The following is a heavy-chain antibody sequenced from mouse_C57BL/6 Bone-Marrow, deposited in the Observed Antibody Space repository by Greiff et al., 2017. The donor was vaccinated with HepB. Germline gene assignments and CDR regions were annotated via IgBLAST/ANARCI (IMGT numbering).Heavy chain of an antibody. Sequence: QVQLQQPGAELVKPGASVKVSCKASGYTFTSYWMHWVKQRPGQGLEWIGRIHPSDSDTNYNQKFKGKATLTVDKSSSTAYMQLSSLTSEASAVYYCARCPITTVVPFDYWGQGTTLTVSS. D-gene: IGHD1-1*02. CDR3: ARCPITTVVPFDY. V-gene: IGHV1-74*01. CDR1: GYTFTSYW. CDR2: IHPSDSDT. J-gene: IGHJ2*01.